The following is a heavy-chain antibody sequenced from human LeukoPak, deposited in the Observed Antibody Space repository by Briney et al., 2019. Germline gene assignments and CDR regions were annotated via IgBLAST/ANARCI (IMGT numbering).Heavy chain of an antibody. V-gene: IGHV3-53*01. CDR3: ARDFRDGYTFSSDY. D-gene: IGHD5-24*01. CDR1: GFTVSSNY. Sequence: GGSLRLSCADSGFTVSSNYMSWVRQAPGKGLEWVSVIYSGGSTYYSDSVKGRFTISRDNSKNTQYLQMNSLRAEDTAVYYCARDFRDGYTFSSDYWGQGTLVTVSS. CDR2: IYSGGST. J-gene: IGHJ4*02.